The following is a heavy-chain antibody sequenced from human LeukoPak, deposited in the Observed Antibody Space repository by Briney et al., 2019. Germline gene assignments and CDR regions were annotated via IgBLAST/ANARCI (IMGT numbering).Heavy chain of an antibody. CDR2: IHPTDGST. J-gene: IGHJ4*02. CDR1: GYTFSTYY. Sequence: ASVKVSCKTSGYTFSTYYMHWVRQAPGQGLEWLGIIHPTDGSTSYTQKIQGRVTTTRDTATGTVYLELSSLRSEDTAVYWCARANGGGLDYWGQGTLITVSS. V-gene: IGHV1-46*01. D-gene: IGHD3-10*01. CDR3: ARANGGGLDY.